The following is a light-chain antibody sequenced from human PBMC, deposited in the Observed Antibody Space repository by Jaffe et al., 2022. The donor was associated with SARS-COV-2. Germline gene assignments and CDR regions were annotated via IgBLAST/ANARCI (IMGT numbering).Light chain of an antibody. Sequence: ENVLTQSPGTLSLSPGERVTLSCRASQSVSSSYLAWYQQKPGQSPRLLIYGASSRATGIPDRFSGSGSGTDFTLTISRLEPEDFAVYYCQQYGSSPWTFGQGTKVEI. V-gene: IGKV3-20*01. CDR3: QQYGSSPWT. CDR1: QSVSSSY. CDR2: GAS. J-gene: IGKJ1*01.